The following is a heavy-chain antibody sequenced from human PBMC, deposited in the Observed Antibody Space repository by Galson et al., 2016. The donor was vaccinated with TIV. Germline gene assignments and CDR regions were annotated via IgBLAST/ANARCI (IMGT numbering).Heavy chain of an antibody. CDR2: ISSTSSYT. V-gene: IGHV3-21*01. J-gene: IGHJ4*02. Sequence: GFSMNWVRQTPGKGLEWVALISSTSSYTYYADSVRGRFTISRDNANNIVYLQMSSLRVEDTAVYYCARDPFFGSGSYYSVLWYFDYWGQGTQVTVAS. D-gene: IGHD3-10*01. CDR3: ARDPFFGSGSYYSVLWYFDY. CDR1: GFS.